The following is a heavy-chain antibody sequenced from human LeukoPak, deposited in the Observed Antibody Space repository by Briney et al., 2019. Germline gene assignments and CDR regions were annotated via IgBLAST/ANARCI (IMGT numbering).Heavy chain of an antibody. J-gene: IGHJ6*02. CDR1: GFTFSSYA. V-gene: IGHV3-23*01. Sequence: GGSLRLSCAASGFTFSSYAMSWVRQAPGKGLEWVSVISGSGGSTYYANSVKGRFTISRDNSKNTLYLQMNSLRAEDTAVYYCAKADVGATAYYYGMDVWGQGTMVTVSS. CDR2: ISGSGGST. D-gene: IGHD1-26*01. CDR3: AKADVGATAYYYGMDV.